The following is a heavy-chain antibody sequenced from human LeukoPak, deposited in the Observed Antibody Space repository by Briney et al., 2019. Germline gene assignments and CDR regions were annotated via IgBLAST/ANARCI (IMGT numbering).Heavy chain of an antibody. D-gene: IGHD2-2*02. Sequence: GGSLRLSCAASGFTFSNYGMHWVRQAPGKGLEWVAVIWYDGSNKYYADSVKGRFTISRDNSNNTLYLQMNSLRAEDTAVYYCASSTGVVVPAAILAWGQGTLVTVSS. CDR3: ASSTGVVVPAAILA. CDR2: IWYDGSNK. J-gene: IGHJ4*02. V-gene: IGHV3-33*01. CDR1: GFTFSNYG.